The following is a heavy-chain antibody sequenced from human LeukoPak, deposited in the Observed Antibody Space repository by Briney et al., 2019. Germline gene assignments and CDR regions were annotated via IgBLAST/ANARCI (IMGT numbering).Heavy chain of an antibody. D-gene: IGHD3/OR15-3a*01. CDR1: GFTVRSTY. Sequence: PGGSLRLSCAASGFTVRSTYMSWVRQAPGKGLEWVSIIYNDGRTYDAHSVKGRFTISRDNSKNTLYLQMNSLRAEDTAVYYCAKLSMDSYYFDYWGQGTLVTVSS. CDR3: AKLSMDSYYFDY. V-gene: IGHV3-53*01. CDR2: IYNDGRT. J-gene: IGHJ4*02.